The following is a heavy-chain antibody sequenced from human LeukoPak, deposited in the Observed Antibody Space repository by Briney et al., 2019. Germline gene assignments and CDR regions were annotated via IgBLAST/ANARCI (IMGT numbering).Heavy chain of an antibody. J-gene: IGHJ4*02. CDR2: ISSSSYI. V-gene: IGHV3-21*01. CDR1: GFXFSSYS. CDR3: ARVVTMVRGVPDY. D-gene: IGHD3-10*01. Sequence: GGSLRLSCAASGFXFSSYSINWVRQAPGKGLEWVSSISSSSYIYYADSVKGRFTISRDNAKNSLYLQMNSLRAEDTAVYYCARVVTMVRGVPDYWGQGTLVTVSS.